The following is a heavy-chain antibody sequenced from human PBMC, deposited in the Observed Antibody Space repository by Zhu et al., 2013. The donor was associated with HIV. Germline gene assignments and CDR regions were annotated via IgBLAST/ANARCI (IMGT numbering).Heavy chain of an antibody. CDR3: ARYVERITIFGVGSYYFDY. CDR2: ISSSSSYI. CDR1: GFTFSSYS. Sequence: EVQLVESGGGLVKPGGSLRLSCAASGFTFSSYSMNWVRQAPGKGLEWVSSISSSSSYIYYADSVKGRFTISRDNAKNSLYLQMNSLRAEDTAAYYCARYVERITIFGVGSYYFDYWGQGTLVTVSS. D-gene: IGHD3-3*01. V-gene: IGHV3-21*01. J-gene: IGHJ4*02.